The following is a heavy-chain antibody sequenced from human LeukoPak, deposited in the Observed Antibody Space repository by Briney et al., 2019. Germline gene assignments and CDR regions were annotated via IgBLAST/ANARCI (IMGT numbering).Heavy chain of an antibody. J-gene: IGHJ4*02. Sequence: GGSLRLSCAASGFTFSSYGMYWVRQAPGKGLEWVAVISYDGSNKYYADSVKGRFTISRDNSKNTLYLQMNSLRAEDTAVYYCARSPRWLPYFDYWGQGTLVTVSS. D-gene: IGHD5-12*01. V-gene: IGHV3-30*03. CDR1: GFTFSSYG. CDR3: ARSPRWLPYFDY. CDR2: ISYDGSNK.